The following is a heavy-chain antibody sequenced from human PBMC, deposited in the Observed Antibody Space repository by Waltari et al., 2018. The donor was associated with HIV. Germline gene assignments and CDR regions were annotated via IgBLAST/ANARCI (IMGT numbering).Heavy chain of an antibody. V-gene: IGHV3-53*02. CDR3: ARARANGEGFDY. CDR1: GFTASRHH. Sequence: EVQMVGTGGGLIQPGGSLRRSCAASGFTASRHHMSCFRQAPGKGLEWVSVIYSGGSTYYADSVKGRFTISRDNSKNTLYLQMNSLRAEDTAVYYCARARANGEGFDYWGQGTLVTVSS. J-gene: IGHJ4*02. D-gene: IGHD3-10*01. CDR2: IYSGGST.